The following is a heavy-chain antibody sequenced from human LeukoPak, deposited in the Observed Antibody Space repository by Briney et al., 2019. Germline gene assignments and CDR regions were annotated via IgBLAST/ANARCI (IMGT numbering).Heavy chain of an antibody. Sequence: GGSLRLSCAASGFTFSTYAMSWVRQAPGKGLEWVSAISGSGGSTYYADSAKGRFTISRDNSKNTLYLQMNSLRAEDTAVYYCAKTPRARYGSGSPIDYWGQGTLVTVSS. CDR2: ISGSGGST. D-gene: IGHD3-10*01. J-gene: IGHJ4*02. V-gene: IGHV3-23*01. CDR1: GFTFSTYA. CDR3: AKTPRARYGSGSPIDY.